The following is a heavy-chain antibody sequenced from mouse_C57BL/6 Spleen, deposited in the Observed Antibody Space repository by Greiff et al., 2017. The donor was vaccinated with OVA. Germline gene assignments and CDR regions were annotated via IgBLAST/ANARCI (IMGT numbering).Heavy chain of an antibody. V-gene: IGHV1-53*01. CDR2: INPSNGGT. Sequence: QVQLQQPGPELVKPGASVKLSCKASGYTFTSYWMHWVKQRPGQGLEWIGNINPSNGGTNYNEKFKSKATLTVDKSSSTAYMQLSSLTSEDSAVYYCARSGYYYGSSYPFAYWGQGTLVTVSA. D-gene: IGHD1-1*01. CDR3: ARSGYYYGSSYPFAY. CDR1: GYTFTSYW. J-gene: IGHJ3*01.